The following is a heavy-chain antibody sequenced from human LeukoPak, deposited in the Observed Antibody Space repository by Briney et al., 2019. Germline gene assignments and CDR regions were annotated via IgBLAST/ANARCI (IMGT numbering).Heavy chain of an antibody. D-gene: IGHD6-25*01. CDR1: GYTFTSYD. Sequence: GASVKVSCKASGYTFTSYDINWVRQATGQGLEWMGWMNPNRGNTGYAQKFQGRVTITRNTSISTAYMELSSLRSEDTAVYYCARGRLGRGWFDPWGQGTLVTVSS. J-gene: IGHJ5*02. CDR2: MNPNRGNT. CDR3: ARGRLGRGWFDP. V-gene: IGHV1-8*03.